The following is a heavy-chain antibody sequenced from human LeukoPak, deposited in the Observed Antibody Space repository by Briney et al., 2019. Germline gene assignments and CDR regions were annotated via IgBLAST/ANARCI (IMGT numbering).Heavy chain of an antibody. CDR3: ARGPYPGSMFLAH. D-gene: IGHD3-10*02. CDR2: ISIVDTTI. CDR1: GFTFSNFE. V-gene: IGHV3-48*03. Sequence: GGSLRLSCAASGFTFSNFEMNWVRQAPGTGLEWVSYISIVDTTIYYADSVKGRFTISRDNAERSLYLQMNGLRAEDSAVYYCARGPYPGSMFLAHWGQGTLVTVSS. J-gene: IGHJ4*02.